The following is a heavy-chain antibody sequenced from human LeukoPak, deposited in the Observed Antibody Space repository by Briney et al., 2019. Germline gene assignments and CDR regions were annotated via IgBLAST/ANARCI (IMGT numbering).Heavy chain of an antibody. CDR3: ARGAWRFWDQLPLRWFDP. Sequence: PSETLSLTCAVYGGSFSGYYWSWIRQPPGKGLEWIGEINHSGSTNYNPSLKSRVTISVDTSKNQFFLKLSSVTAADTAVYYCARGAWRFWDQLPLRWFDPWGQGTLVTVSS. CDR1: GGSFSGYY. CDR2: INHSGST. D-gene: IGHD3-3*01. J-gene: IGHJ5*02. V-gene: IGHV4-34*01.